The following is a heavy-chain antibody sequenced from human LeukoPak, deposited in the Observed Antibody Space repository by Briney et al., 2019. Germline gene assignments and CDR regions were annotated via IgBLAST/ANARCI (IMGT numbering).Heavy chain of an antibody. CDR3: AKDLYYDFWSGYLDY. CDR1: GFTFDDYA. J-gene: IGHJ4*02. D-gene: IGHD3-3*01. Sequence: GRSLRLSCAASGFTFDDYAMHWVRQAPGKGLEWVSGISWNSGSIGYADSVKGRFTISRDNAKNSLYLQMNSLRAEDTALYYCAKDLYYDFWSGYLDYWGQGTLVTVSS. CDR2: ISWNSGSI. V-gene: IGHV3-9*01.